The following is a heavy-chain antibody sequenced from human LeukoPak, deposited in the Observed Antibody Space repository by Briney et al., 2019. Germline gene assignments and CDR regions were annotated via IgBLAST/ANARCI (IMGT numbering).Heavy chain of an antibody. J-gene: IGHJ4*02. CDR3: TTDPDYYDSSGYYFRNY. V-gene: IGHV3-43*01. Sequence: QPGGSLRLSCAASGFTFDDYTMHWVRQAPGKGLEWVSLINWDGGSTYYIDSVKGRFTISRDNSKNSLYLQMNSLRTEDTALYYCTTDPDYYDSSGYYFRNYWGQGTLVTVSS. D-gene: IGHD3-22*01. CDR2: INWDGGST. CDR1: GFTFDDYT.